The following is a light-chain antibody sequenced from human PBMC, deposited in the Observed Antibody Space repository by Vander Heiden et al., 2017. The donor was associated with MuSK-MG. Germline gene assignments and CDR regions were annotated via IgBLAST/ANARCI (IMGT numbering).Light chain of an antibody. V-gene: IGLV1-44*01. CDR2: SNS. CDR3: AAWDDSLNGLV. Sequence: QSVLTQPPPASGAPGQRVTISCSGSSSNIGSNAVNWYQQFPGTAPKLLIYSNSHRSSGVPDRFSGSKSVTSASLAISGLQSEDEADYYCAAWDDSLNGLVFGGGTKLTAL. CDR1: SSNIGSNA. J-gene: IGLJ2*01.